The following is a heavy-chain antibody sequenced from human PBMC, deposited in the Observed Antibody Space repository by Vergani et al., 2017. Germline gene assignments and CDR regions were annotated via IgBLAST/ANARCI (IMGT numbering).Heavy chain of an antibody. D-gene: IGHD3-22*01. CDR3: AKDYNIMGALHY. J-gene: IGHJ4*02. CDR2: VGFDGSDT. CDR1: GFPLSNAW. V-gene: IGHV3-74*01. Sequence: EVQLVESGGGLVQPGGSLRLSCAASGFPLSNAWIHWVRQGPGKGLEWVSRVGFDGSDTVYADSVKGRFTISKDSAMNTVHLQLKTLRAEDTGVYYCAKDYNIMGALHYWGQGTLVAVSS.